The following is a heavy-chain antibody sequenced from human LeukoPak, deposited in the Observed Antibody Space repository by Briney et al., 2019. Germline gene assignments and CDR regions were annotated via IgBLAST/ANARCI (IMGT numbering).Heavy chain of an antibody. CDR2: IYYSGST. CDR3: ARIAHHYDFWSGYYYYYGMDV. V-gene: IGHV4-59*01. D-gene: IGHD3-3*01. J-gene: IGHJ6*02. CDR1: GGSISIYY. Sequence: PSETLSLTCTVSGGSISIYYWSWIRQPPGKGLEWIGYIYYSGSTNYNPSLKSRVTISVDTSKNQFSLKLSSVTAADTAVYYCARIAHHYDFWSGYYYYYGMDVWGQGTTVTVSS.